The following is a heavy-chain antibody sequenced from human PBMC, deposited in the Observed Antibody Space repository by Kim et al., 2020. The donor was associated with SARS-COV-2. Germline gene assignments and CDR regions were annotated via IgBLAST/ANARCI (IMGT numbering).Heavy chain of an antibody. D-gene: IGHD1-7*01. J-gene: IGHJ4*02. V-gene: IGHV1-2*02. CDR3: ARVGGDNWNYAEEYYFDY. CDR1: GYTFTGYY. CDR2: INPNSGGT. Sequence: ASVKVSCKASGYTFTGYYMHWVRQAPGQGLEWMGWINPNSGGTNYAQKFQGRVTMTRDTSISTAYMELSRLRSDDTAVYYCARVGGDNWNYAEEYYFDYWGQGTLVTVSS.